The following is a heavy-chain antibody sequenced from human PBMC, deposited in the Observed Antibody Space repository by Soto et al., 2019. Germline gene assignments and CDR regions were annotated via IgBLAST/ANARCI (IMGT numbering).Heavy chain of an antibody. D-gene: IGHD4-17*01. J-gene: IGHJ4*02. CDR2: MNPNSGNT. CDR1: GYTFTNDD. V-gene: IGHV1-8*02. CDR3: ARTLYGDNVDY. Sequence: ASVKVSCKTSGYTFTNDDINWVRQAAGQGLEWMGWMNPNSGNTGYAQKFQGRVTMTRNTSISTAYMELSSLRSEDTAVYYCARTLYGDNVDYWGQGTLVTVSS.